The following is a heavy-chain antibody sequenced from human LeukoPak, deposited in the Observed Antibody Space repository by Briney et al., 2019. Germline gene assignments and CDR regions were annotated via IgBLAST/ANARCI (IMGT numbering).Heavy chain of an antibody. J-gene: IGHJ4*02. CDR3: ARDLTHRRNYDSSGYQIVPAF. D-gene: IGHD3-22*01. CDR1: GYTFTSYG. Sequence: AASVKVSCKASGYTFTSYGISWVRQAPGQGLEWVGWISAYNGHTNYVQKFQGRVIMTADTSTSTAYMELRSLRSDDTAVYYCARDLTHRRNYDSSGYQIVPAFWGQGTLVTVSS. CDR2: ISAYNGHT. V-gene: IGHV1-18*01.